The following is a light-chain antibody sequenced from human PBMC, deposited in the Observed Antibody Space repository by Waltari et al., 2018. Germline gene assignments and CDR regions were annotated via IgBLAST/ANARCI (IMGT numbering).Light chain of an antibody. CDR1: QTISNY. CDR3: QQGYSVPYT. Sequence: DIQMTQSPSSLSASVGDRVITTCRASQTISNYLNWYQQKPGKAPKFLISAASTLQSGVPSRFSGSRSGTDFTLIITSLQPEDFATYYCQQGYSVPYTFGQGTKLEIK. J-gene: IGKJ2*01. V-gene: IGKV1-39*01. CDR2: AAS.